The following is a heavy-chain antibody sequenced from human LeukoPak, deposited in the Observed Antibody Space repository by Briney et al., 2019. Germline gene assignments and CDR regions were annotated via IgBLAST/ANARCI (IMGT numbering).Heavy chain of an antibody. Sequence: SETLSLTCTVSRGSISKYFWNWIRQPPGKGLEWLGYVSFSGNTNYNSSLKSRLTISVDPSKNQFFLNLTSPTAADTAVYYCARDSGLVSANGPYFDYWGQGTLVTVSS. CDR1: RGSISKYF. D-gene: IGHD3-10*01. J-gene: IGHJ4*02. V-gene: IGHV4-59*01. CDR3: ARDSGLVSANGPYFDY. CDR2: VSFSGNT.